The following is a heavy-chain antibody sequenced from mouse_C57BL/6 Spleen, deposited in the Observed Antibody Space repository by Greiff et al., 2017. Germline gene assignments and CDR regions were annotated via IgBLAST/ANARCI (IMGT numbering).Heavy chain of an antibody. D-gene: IGHD1-1*01. CDR1: GYSITSGYY. CDR3: ARITTVVDWYFDV. CDR2: ISYDGSN. Sequence: DVQLVESGPGLVKPSQSLSLTCSVTGYSITSGYYWNWIRQFPGNKLEWMGYISYDGSNNYNPSLKNRISITRDTAKNQFFLKLNSVTTEDTATYYCARITTVVDWYFDVWGTGTTVTVSS. V-gene: IGHV3-6*01. J-gene: IGHJ1*03.